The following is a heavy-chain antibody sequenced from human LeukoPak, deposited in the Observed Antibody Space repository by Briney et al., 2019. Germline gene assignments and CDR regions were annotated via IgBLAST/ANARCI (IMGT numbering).Heavy chain of an antibody. J-gene: IGHJ4*02. CDR2: FSAYNGNT. CDR3: ARDRIYDSSGYYYGY. CDR1: GYTFTSYG. V-gene: IGHV1-18*01. D-gene: IGHD3-22*01. Sequence: ASVKVSCKAPGYTFTSYGISWVRQAPGQGLEWMGWFSAYNGNTNYAQKLQGRVTMTTDTSTSTAYMELRSLRSDDTAVYYCARDRIYDSSGYYYGYWGQGTLVTVSS.